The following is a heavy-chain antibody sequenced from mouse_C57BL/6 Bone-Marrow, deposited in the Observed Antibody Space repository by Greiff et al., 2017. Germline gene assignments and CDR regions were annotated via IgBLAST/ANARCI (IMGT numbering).Heavy chain of an antibody. D-gene: IGHD2-3*01. J-gene: IGHJ1*03. CDR1: GFTFTDYY. CDR3: ARYWLDGYYWYFDV. CDR2: IRNKANGYTT. V-gene: IGHV7-3*01. Sequence: EVKVEESGGGLVQPGGSLSLSCAASGFTFTDYYMSWVRQPPGKALEWLGFIRNKANGYTTEYSASVKGRLTISRDNSQSILYLQMNALRAEDSATYYCARYWLDGYYWYFDVWGTGTTVTVSS.